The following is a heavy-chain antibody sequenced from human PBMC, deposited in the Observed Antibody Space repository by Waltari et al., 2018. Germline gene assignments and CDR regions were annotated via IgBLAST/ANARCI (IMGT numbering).Heavy chain of an antibody. Sequence: QVQLVQSGAEVTKPGSSVKVSCKASGGTFSSYAISWVRQAPGQGLEWMGGIIPIFGTANYAQKFQVRVTITADESTSTAYMELSSLRSEDTAVYYCAVASMIVEPVGSEDYWGQGTLVTVSS. D-gene: IGHD3-22*01. CDR1: GGTFSSYA. V-gene: IGHV1-69*01. CDR2: IIPIFGTA. CDR3: AVASMIVEPVGSEDY. J-gene: IGHJ4*02.